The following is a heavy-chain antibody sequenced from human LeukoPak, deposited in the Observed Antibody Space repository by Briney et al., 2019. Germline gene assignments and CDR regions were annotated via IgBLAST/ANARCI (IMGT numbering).Heavy chain of an antibody. Sequence: PGGSLRLSCAASGFTFSSYSMNWVRQAPGKGLEWVSYISSSSSTIYYADSVKGRFTISRDNAKNSLYLQMNSLRAEDTAVYYCARTDYIAAAAAGAIFDYWGQGTLVTVSS. CDR2: ISSSSSTI. CDR1: GFTFSSYS. D-gene: IGHD6-13*01. CDR3: ARTDYIAAAAAGAIFDY. V-gene: IGHV3-48*01. J-gene: IGHJ4*02.